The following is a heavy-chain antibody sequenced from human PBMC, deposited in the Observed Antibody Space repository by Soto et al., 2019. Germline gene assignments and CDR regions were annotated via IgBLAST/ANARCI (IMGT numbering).Heavy chain of an antibody. CDR3: ASQLNGASDY. CDR1: GFTFSSDW. V-gene: IGHV3-7*01. CDR2: IKQDGSEK. J-gene: IGHJ4*02. D-gene: IGHD2-2*01. Sequence: EVQLVESGGGLVQPGGSLRLSCAASGFTFSSDWMSWVRQAPGKGLEWVAHIKQDGSEKYYVDSVKGRFSISKHNAENSLYLQMNSLRVEDTAVYYCASQLNGASDYWGQGTLVTVSS.